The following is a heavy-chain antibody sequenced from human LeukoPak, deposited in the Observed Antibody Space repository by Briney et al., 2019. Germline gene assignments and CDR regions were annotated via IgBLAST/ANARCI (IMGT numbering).Heavy chain of an antibody. V-gene: IGHV4-39*02. Sequence: LETLSLTCTVSGGSIISNNHYWGWTRQPPGKGLEWFGSISYSGGTAYNPSLRSRVTISVDTSKNQFSLKVNSVTAADTAVYYCAREVEYYDSSGFRPHAFDIWGQGTLVTVSS. CDR1: GGSIISNNHY. D-gene: IGHD3-22*01. CDR3: AREVEYYDSSGFRPHAFDI. CDR2: ISYSGGT. J-gene: IGHJ3*02.